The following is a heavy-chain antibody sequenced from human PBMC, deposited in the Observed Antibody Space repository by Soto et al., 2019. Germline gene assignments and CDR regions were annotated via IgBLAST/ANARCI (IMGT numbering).Heavy chain of an antibody. CDR3: ARDGYSGYDSGSPLARYYFDY. CDR2: ISSSSSYI. J-gene: IGHJ4*02. CDR1: GFTFSSYS. Sequence: GGSLRLSCAASGFTFSSYSMNWVRQAPGKGLEWVSSISSSSSYIYYADSVKGRFTISRDNAKNSLYLQMNSLRAEDTAVYYCARDGYSGYDSGSPLARYYFDYWGQGTLVTVSS. D-gene: IGHD5-12*01. V-gene: IGHV3-21*01.